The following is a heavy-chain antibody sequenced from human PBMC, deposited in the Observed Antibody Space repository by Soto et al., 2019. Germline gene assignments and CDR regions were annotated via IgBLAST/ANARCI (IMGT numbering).Heavy chain of an antibody. CDR1: GGSISSYY. Sequence: QVQLQESGPGLVKPSETLSLTCTVSGGSISSYYWSWIRQPPGKGLEWIGYIYYSGSTNYNPSLKGRVPISVDTSKNQFSLKLSSVTAADTAVYYCARVWGYYFDFWGQGTLVTVSS. V-gene: IGHV4-59*01. CDR3: ARVWGYYFDF. CDR2: IYYSGST. D-gene: IGHD3-16*01. J-gene: IGHJ4*02.